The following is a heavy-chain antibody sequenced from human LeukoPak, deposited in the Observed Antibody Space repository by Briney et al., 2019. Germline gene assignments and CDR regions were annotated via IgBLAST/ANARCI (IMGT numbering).Heavy chain of an antibody. CDR3: ARDGVSDYGFYNWFDP. J-gene: IGHJ5*02. Sequence: ASVKVSCKASGGTFSSYAISWVRQAPGQGFEWMGGIIPIFGTANYAQKFQGRVTITADESTSTAYMELSSLRSEDTAVYYCARDGVSDYGFYNWFDPWGQGTLVTVSS. CDR2: IIPIFGTA. V-gene: IGHV1-69*13. CDR1: GGTFSSYA. D-gene: IGHD3-10*01.